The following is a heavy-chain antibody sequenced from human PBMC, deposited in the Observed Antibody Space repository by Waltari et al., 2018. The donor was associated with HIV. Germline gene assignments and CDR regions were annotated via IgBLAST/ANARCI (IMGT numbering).Heavy chain of an antibody. Sequence: QVQPVPSGAEVMKPGSSVRVCCQAFGGNISNFAISWVRQDHGRALQWMGGIIPAFGTSNYAQKFQGRITITADESMGTAYMDLRSLIYDDTAVYYCARVEWSRVTLIFEHVDLWGQGTLVTVSS. CDR1: GGNISNFA. CDR3: ARVEWSRVTLIFEHVDL. D-gene: IGHD3-3*01. V-gene: IGHV1-69*01. J-gene: IGHJ4*02. CDR2: IIPAFGTS.